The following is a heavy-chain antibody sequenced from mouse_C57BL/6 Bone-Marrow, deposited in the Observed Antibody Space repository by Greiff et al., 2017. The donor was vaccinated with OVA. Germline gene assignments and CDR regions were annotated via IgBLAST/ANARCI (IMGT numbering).Heavy chain of an antibody. CDR2: IYPRSGNT. CDR1: GYTFTSYG. Sequence: VKLMESGAELARPGASVKLSCMASGYTFTSYGISWVKQRTGQGLEWIGEIYPRSGNTYYNEKFKGKATLTADKSSSTAYMELRSLTSEDSAVYFCARTIRWGQGTLVTVSA. CDR3: ARTIR. J-gene: IGHJ3*01. V-gene: IGHV1-81*01.